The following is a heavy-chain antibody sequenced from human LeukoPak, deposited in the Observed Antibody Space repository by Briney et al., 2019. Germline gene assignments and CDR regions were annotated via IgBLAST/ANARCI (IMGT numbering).Heavy chain of an antibody. D-gene: IGHD4-17*01. CDR2: ISSSSSYI. CDR3: AREGTYGDYGIYYYYMDV. Sequence: PWGSLRLSCAASGFTFSSYSMNWVRQAPGKGLEWVSSISSSSSYIYYADSVKGRFTISRDNAKNSLYLQMNSLRAEDTAVYYCAREGTYGDYGIYYYYMDVWGKGTTVTVSS. CDR1: GFTFSSYS. V-gene: IGHV3-21*01. J-gene: IGHJ6*03.